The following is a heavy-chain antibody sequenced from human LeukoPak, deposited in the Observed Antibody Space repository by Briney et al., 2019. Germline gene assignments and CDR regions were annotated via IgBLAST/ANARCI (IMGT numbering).Heavy chain of an antibody. CDR2: MNPNSGIT. CDR3: ARGLYYYDSNGRTPYDY. D-gene: IGHD3-22*01. V-gene: IGHV1-8*01. CDR1: GYTFISYD. J-gene: IGHJ4*02. Sequence: ASVKVSCKASGYTFISYDINWVRQATGQGLEWMGWMNPNSGITGYAQKFQGRVSMTRNTSINTAYMELSSLRPEDTAVYYCARGLYYYDSNGRTPYDYWGQGTLVTVSS.